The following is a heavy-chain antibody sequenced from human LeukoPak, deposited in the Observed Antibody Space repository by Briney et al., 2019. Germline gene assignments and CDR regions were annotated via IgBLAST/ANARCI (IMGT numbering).Heavy chain of an antibody. J-gene: IGHJ6*03. D-gene: IGHD3-10*01. CDR3: ARVGGFGESSDYYYMDV. CDR1: GYTFTGYY. V-gene: IGHV1-69*13. Sequence: SVKVSCKASGYTFTGYYMHWVRQAPGQGLEWMGGIIPIFGTANYAQKFQGRVTITADESTSTAYMELSSLRSEDTAVYYCARVGGFGESSDYYYMDVWGKGTTVTISS. CDR2: IIPIFGTA.